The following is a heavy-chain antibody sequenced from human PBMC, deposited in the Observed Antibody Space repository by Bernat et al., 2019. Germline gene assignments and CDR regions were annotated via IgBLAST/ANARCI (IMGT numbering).Heavy chain of an antibody. D-gene: IGHD3-10*01. Sequence: QVQLVESGGGVVQPGRSLRLSCAASGFTFSSYGMHWVRQAPGKGLEWVAVIWYDGSNKYYADSVKGRFTISRDNSKNTLYLQMNSLRAEDTAVYYWARDLAPEGTMVRPGGYYYGMDVWGQGTTVTVSS. J-gene: IGHJ6*02. CDR2: IWYDGSNK. CDR3: ARDLAPEGTMVRPGGYYYGMDV. V-gene: IGHV3-33*01. CDR1: GFTFSSYG.